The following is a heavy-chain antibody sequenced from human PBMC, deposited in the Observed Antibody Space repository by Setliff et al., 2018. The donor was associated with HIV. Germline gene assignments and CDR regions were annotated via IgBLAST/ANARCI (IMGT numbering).Heavy chain of an antibody. J-gene: IGHJ4*02. CDR1: GFTFNSYA. CDR2: ISGSGDNT. V-gene: IGHV3-23*01. D-gene: IGHD2-21*02. Sequence: GGSLRLSCAVSGFTFNSYAMSWVRQAPGKGLEWVSGISGSGDNTYYADSVKSRFTISRDNSKNTLYMQMTSLRAEDTAVYYCAKDRVAYCSTDCYPFDYWGQGTLVTVSS. CDR3: AKDRVAYCSTDCYPFDY.